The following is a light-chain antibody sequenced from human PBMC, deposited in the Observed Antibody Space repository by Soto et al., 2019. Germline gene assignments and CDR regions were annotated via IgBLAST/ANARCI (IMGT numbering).Light chain of an antibody. CDR1: QSVSSSD. V-gene: IGKV3-20*01. J-gene: IGKJ1*01. CDR2: GAS. Sequence: VLTHSQCTLSLSPGERATLSCRASQSVSSSDLAWYQQKPGQAPRLLIYGASSRATGIPDRFSGSGSGTDFTLKISRVEAEDVGVYYCMQGIHSPGTFGLGTKVDI. CDR3: MQGIHSPGT.